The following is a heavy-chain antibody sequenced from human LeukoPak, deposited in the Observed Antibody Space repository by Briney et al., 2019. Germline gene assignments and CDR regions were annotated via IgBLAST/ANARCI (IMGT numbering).Heavy chain of an antibody. V-gene: IGHV4-38-2*02. Sequence: SETLSLTCAVSGYSISSGYYWGWIRQPPGKGLEWIGSIYHSGSTYYNPSLKSRVTISVDTSKNQFSLKLSSVTAADTAVYYRARDSEDELLWFGAYGMDVWGKGTTVTVSS. CDR2: IYHSGST. CDR3: ARDSEDELLWFGAYGMDV. CDR1: GYSISSGYY. D-gene: IGHD3-10*01. J-gene: IGHJ6*04.